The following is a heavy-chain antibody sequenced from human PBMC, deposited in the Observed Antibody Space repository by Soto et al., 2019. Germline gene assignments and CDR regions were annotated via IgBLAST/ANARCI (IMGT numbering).Heavy chain of an antibody. CDR3: ARGNIVLVPAAITHYGMDV. CDR1: GGSFSDYH. D-gene: IGHD2-2*01. J-gene: IGHJ6*02. Sequence: SETLSLTCDVYGGSFSDYHWSWVRQPPGKGLEWIGEIYHSGSTNYNPSLKSRVTISVDKSKNQFSLKLSSVTAADTAVYYCARGNIVLVPAAITHYGMDVWGQGTTVTVSS. CDR2: IYHSGST. V-gene: IGHV4-34*01.